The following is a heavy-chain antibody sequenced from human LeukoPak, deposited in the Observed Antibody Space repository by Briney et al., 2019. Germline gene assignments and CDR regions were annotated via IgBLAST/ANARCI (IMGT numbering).Heavy chain of an antibody. J-gene: IGHJ4*02. CDR1: GDSISSYY. D-gene: IGHD3-10*01. V-gene: IGHV4-59*08. Sequence: PSETLSLTCTVSGDSISSYYWSWIRQPPGKGLEWIGYIYYSGSTYYNPSLKSRAIISADTSKNHFSLKLTSVTAADTAVYYCARGRGSPYFDYWGQGTLVTVSS. CDR3: ARGRGSPYFDY. CDR2: IYYSGST.